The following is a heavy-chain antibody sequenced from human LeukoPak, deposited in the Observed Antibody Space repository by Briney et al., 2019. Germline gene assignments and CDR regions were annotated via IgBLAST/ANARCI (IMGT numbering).Heavy chain of an antibody. CDR1: GGSISSSSYY. CDR3: AREAPRTSRGYSYGHTDY. CDR2: IYYSGST. J-gene: IGHJ4*02. V-gene: IGHV4-39*07. Sequence: SETLSLTCTVSGGSISSSSYYWGWIRQPPGKGLEWIGSIYYSGSTYYNPSLKSRVTISVDTSKNQFSLKLSSVTAADTAVYYCAREAPRTSRGYSYGHTDYWGQGTLVTVSS. D-gene: IGHD5-18*01.